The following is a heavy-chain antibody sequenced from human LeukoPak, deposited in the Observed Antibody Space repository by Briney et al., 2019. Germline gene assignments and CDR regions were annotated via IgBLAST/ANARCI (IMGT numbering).Heavy chain of an antibody. J-gene: IGHJ4*02. CDR2: IYHSGSA. D-gene: IGHD3-22*01. CDR1: GYSISSGYY. Sequence: SETLSLPCGVSGYSISSGYYWGWIRQPPGKGLEWIGSIYHSGSAYYNPSLKSRVTISVDTSKNQFSLKLSSVTAADTAVYYCARDGPTYYYDNSGHYYDYWGQGTLVTVSS. V-gene: IGHV4-38-2*02. CDR3: ARDGPTYYYDNSGHYYDY.